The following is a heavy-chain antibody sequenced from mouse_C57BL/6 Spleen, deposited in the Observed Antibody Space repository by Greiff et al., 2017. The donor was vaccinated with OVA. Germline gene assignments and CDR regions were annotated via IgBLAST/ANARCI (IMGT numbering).Heavy chain of an antibody. CDR2: IRSKSNNYAT. J-gene: IGHJ4*01. D-gene: IGHD2-5*01. Sequence: EVQLVESGGGLVQPKGSLKLSCAASGFSFNTYAMNWVRQAPGKGLEWVARIRSKSNNYATYYADSVKDRFTISRDDSESMLYLQMNNLKTEDTAMYYCVRQDYSNGAYYAMDYWGQGTSVTVSS. CDR3: VRQDYSNGAYYAMDY. V-gene: IGHV10-1*01. CDR1: GFSFNTYA.